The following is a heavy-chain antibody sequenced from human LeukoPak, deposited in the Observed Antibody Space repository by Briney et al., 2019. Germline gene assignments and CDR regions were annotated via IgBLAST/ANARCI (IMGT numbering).Heavy chain of an antibody. V-gene: IGHV3-49*04. Sequence: GGSLRLSCTASGFTFGDYAMSWVRQAPGKGLEWVGFIISKAYGGTTEYAASVKGRFTISRDDSKSIAYLQMNSLKTEDTAVYYCTSCRVYYFDYWGQGTLVTVSS. CDR1: GFTFGDYA. J-gene: IGHJ4*02. CDR2: IISKAYGGTT. CDR3: TSCRVYYFDY.